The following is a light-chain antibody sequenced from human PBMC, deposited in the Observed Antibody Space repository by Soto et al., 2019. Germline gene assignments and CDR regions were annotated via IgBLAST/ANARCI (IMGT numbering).Light chain of an antibody. CDR1: QRISSN. CDR3: QQYNTWPPWT. Sequence: IVVTKSAATLSVYTGERATLSCRASQRISSNLAWYQHKPGQAHRLLICGASTRATGIPARFSGSGSETEFTLTISSLQSEDFAVYYCQQYNTWPPWTFGQRTKADLK. V-gene: IGKV3-15*01. CDR2: GAS. J-gene: IGKJ1*01.